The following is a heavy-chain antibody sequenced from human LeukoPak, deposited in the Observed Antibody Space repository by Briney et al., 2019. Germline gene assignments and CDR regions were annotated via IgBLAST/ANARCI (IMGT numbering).Heavy chain of an antibody. D-gene: IGHD3-10*01. V-gene: IGHV3-30*02. Sequence: SGGSLRLSCAASGFSINNYGMHWVRQAPGKGLEWVSLIQYDGRNQYYAESVKGRFTMSRDNSKNTLYLQMNSLRVEDTAIYYCAKDQGRMVRGIQAHFFDYWGQGTLITVSS. J-gene: IGHJ4*02. CDR1: GFSINNYG. CDR2: IQYDGRNQ. CDR3: AKDQGRMVRGIQAHFFDY.